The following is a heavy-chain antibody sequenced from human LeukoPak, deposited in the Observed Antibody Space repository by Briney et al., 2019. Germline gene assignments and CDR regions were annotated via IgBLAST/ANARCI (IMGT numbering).Heavy chain of an antibody. Sequence: SETLSLTCDVSGVSFSTYYWSWIRQPPGKGLEWIGEINHSGSTNYNPSLKSRVTISVDTSKNQFSLRLSSVTAADTAVYYCARGGFYCGGDCYVDYWGQGTLVTVSS. V-gene: IGHV4-34*01. CDR2: INHSGST. CDR3: ARGGFYCGGDCYVDY. J-gene: IGHJ4*02. CDR1: GVSFSTYY. D-gene: IGHD2-21*02.